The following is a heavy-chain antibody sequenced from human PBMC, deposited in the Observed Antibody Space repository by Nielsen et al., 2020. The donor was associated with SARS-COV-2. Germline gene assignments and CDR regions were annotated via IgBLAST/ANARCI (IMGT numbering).Heavy chain of an antibody. V-gene: IGHV1-69*06. J-gene: IGHJ4*02. CDR3: ARVRRMITFGGVIVNSDY. CDR1: GGTFSSYA. CDR2: IIPFFPTT. Sequence: SVKVSCKASGGTFSSYAISWVRQAPGQGLEWMGGIIPFFPTTNYAEKFQGRVTITADKSTSTAYMELSSLRSDDTAVYYCARVRRMITFGGVIVNSDYWGQGTLVTVSS. D-gene: IGHD3-16*02.